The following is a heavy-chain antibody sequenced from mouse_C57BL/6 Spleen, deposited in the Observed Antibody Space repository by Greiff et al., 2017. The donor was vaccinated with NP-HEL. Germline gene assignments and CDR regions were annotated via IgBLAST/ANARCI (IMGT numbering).Heavy chain of an antibody. Sequence: DVMLVESGGGLVKPGGSLKLSCAASGFTFSSYAMSWVRQTPEKRLEWVATISDGGSYTYYPDNVKGRFTISRDNAKNNLYLQMSHLKSEDTAMYYCARDGIYDGYYGYFDYWGQGTTLTVSS. D-gene: IGHD2-3*01. V-gene: IGHV5-4*01. CDR1: GFTFSSYA. CDR3: ARDGIYDGYYGYFDY. CDR2: ISDGGSYT. J-gene: IGHJ2*01.